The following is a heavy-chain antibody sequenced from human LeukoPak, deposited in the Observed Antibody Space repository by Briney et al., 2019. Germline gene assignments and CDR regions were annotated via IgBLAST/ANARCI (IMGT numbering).Heavy chain of an antibody. J-gene: IGHJ4*02. CDR2: IYHGGST. Sequence: PSETLSLTRTVSTGSISTYYWSWLRQSPGKGLEWIGYIYHGGSTSYNPSLKRRVTISVDPPKNQFFLRLTSLTAADTALYYCARHGGSLDYFDSWGPGSLVVVSS. V-gene: IGHV4-59*08. CDR1: TGSISTYY. CDR3: ARHGGSLDYFDS. D-gene: IGHD2-15*01.